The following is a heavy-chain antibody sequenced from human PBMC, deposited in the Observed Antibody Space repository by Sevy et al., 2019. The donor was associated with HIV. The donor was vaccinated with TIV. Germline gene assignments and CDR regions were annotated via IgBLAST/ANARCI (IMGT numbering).Heavy chain of an antibody. D-gene: IGHD3-10*01. CDR1: GFTFTTYY. CDR2: ITSGGDYM. CDR3: AREGYGSGNYPFDY. V-gene: IGHV3-21*01. J-gene: IGHJ4*02. Sequence: GGYLRLSCVASGFTFTTYYMHWVRQAPGKGLEWVSSITSGGDYMNYADSMKGRITISRDNAKNSLYLQVNSLRAEDTAVYYCAREGYGSGNYPFDYWGRGTLVTVSS.